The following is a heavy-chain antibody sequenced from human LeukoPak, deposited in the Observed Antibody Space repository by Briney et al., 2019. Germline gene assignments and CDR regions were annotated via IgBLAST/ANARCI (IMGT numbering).Heavy chain of an antibody. CDR3: ARPVWQWLVRVGWFDP. J-gene: IGHJ5*02. CDR2: ISGSGGST. Sequence: PGGSLRLSCAASGFTFSSYAMSWVRQAPGKGLEWVSAISGSGGSTYYADSVKGRFTISRDNSKNTLYLQMNSLRAEDTAVYYCARPVWQWLVRVGWFDPWGQGTLVTVSS. CDR1: GFTFSSYA. V-gene: IGHV3-23*01. D-gene: IGHD6-19*01.